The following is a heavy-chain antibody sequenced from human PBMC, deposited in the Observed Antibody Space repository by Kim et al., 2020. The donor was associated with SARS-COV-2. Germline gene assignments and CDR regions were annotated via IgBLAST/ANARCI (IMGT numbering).Heavy chain of an antibody. Sequence: YNPSLRSRVTISVDTSKNQVSLKLSSVTAADTAVYYCARGSRYKNWNYDYWGQGTLVTVSS. D-gene: IGHD1-7*01. CDR3: ARGSRYKNWNYDY. J-gene: IGHJ4*02. V-gene: IGHV4-59*09.